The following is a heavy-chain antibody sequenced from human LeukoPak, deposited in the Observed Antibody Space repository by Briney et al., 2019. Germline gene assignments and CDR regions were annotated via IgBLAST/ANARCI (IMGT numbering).Heavy chain of an antibody. J-gene: IGHJ4*02. CDR1: GGSIRSDNYY. CDR2: IYFSGST. Sequence: PSETLSLTCTVSGGSIRSDNYYWGWIRQPPGKGLEWIGNIYFSGSTYYNPSLKSRVTISVDTSKNQFSLKLNSVTAADTAVYYCARLAVTGRGRTWYFDYWAREPWSPSPQ. CDR3: ARLAVTGRGRTWYFDY. V-gene: IGHV4-39*01. D-gene: IGHD6-19*01.